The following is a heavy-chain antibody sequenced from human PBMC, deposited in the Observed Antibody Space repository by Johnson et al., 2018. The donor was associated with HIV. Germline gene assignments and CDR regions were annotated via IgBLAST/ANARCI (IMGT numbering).Heavy chain of an antibody. V-gene: IGHV3-23*04. CDR2: ISGSGGST. Sequence: VQLVESGGGLVQPGGSLRLSCAASGFTFSSYAMSWVRQAPGKGLEWVSAISGSGGSTYYADSVTGRFTISRDNSKNTLYLQMNNLRAGDTAVYYCATGNYYGSGSYAGYSAPFDIWGQGTMVTVSS. D-gene: IGHD3-10*01. CDR1: GFTFSSYA. J-gene: IGHJ3*02. CDR3: ATGNYYGSGSYAGYSAPFDI.